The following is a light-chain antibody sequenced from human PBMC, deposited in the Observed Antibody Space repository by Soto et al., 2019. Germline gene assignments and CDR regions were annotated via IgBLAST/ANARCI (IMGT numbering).Light chain of an antibody. CDR2: EVS. J-gene: IGLJ1*01. Sequence: QSALTQPASVSGSPGQSITISCTGTSSDVGGYNYVSWYQQHPGKAPKLMIYEVSNRPSGVSNRFSGSKSGNTASLTISGLQAEEEADYYCSSYTSTSTPVFGTRTKVTVL. V-gene: IGLV2-14*01. CDR1: SSDVGGYNY. CDR3: SSYTSTSTPV.